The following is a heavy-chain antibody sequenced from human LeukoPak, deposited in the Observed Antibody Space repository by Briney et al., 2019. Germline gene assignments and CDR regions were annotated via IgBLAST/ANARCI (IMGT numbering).Heavy chain of an antibody. Sequence: SETLSFTCTVSGGSISSSSYYWGWIRQPPGKGLEWIGNFYYSGSTYYNPSLKSRVTISVDTSKNQFSLKLTSVTAADTAVYYCARRVYYGSGSYSIAHYFDYWGQGTLVTVSS. V-gene: IGHV4-39*01. D-gene: IGHD3-10*01. CDR2: FYYSGST. CDR1: GGSISSSSYY. J-gene: IGHJ4*02. CDR3: ARRVYYGSGSYSIAHYFDY.